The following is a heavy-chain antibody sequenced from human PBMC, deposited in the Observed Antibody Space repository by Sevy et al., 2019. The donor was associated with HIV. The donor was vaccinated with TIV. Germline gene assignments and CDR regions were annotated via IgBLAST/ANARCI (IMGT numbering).Heavy chain of an antibody. CDR3: ARERGISFIVGATTGAFDI. CDR1: RFTFSNYW. J-gene: IGHJ3*02. D-gene: IGHD1-26*01. CDR2: IKQDGSEK. V-gene: IGHV3-7*01. Sequence: GGSLRLSCAASRFTFSNYWMSGVRQAPRKGLEWVANIKQDGSEKYYVDSVKGRFTISRDNAKNSLYLQMNSLRAEDTAVYYCARERGISFIVGATTGAFDIWGQGTMVTVSS.